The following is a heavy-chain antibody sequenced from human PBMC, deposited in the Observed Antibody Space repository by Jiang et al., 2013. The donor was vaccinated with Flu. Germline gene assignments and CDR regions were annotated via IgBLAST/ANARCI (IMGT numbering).Heavy chain of an antibody. CDR2: ISAYNGNT. Sequence: SGAEVKKPGASVKVSCKASGYTFTNYGINWVRQAPGQGLEWMGWISAYNGNTNYAQKLQGRVTMTTDTSTSTAYMELRSLRSDDTAVYYCARDISPGETYYYDSSGYYYFDYWGQGTLVTVSS. V-gene: IGHV1-18*01. CDR3: ARDISPGETYYYDSSGYYYFDY. CDR1: GYTFTNYG. D-gene: IGHD3-22*01. J-gene: IGHJ4*02.